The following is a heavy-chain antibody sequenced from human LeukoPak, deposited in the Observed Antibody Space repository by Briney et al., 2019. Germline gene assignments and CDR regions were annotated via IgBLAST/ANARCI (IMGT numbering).Heavy chain of an antibody. Sequence: PSETLSLTCAVYGGSFSGYYWSWIRQPPGKGLEWIGEINHSGITSYNPSLKSRVTISVDTSKNQFSLKLSSVTAADTAVYYCARIVVPAAMPHYYYGMDVWGQGTTVTVSS. CDR3: ARIVVPAAMPHYYYGMDV. J-gene: IGHJ6*02. D-gene: IGHD2-2*01. V-gene: IGHV4-34*01. CDR2: INHSGIT. CDR1: GGSFSGYY.